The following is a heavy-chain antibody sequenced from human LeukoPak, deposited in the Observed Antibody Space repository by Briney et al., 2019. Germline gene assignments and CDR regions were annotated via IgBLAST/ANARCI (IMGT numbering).Heavy chain of an antibody. J-gene: IGHJ5*02. CDR2: ISAYNGNT. Sequence: GASVKVSCKASGGTFSSYAISWVRQAPGQGLEWMGWISAYNGNTNYAQKLQGRVTMTTDTSTSTAYMELRSLRSDDTAVYYYATDDSGNYDVSSGYNASGRCLWFGDLYHWGQGTLVIVSS. D-gene: IGHD3-3*01. V-gene: IGHV1-18*01. CDR1: GGTFSSYA. CDR3: ATDDSGNYDVSSGYNASGRCLWFGDLYH.